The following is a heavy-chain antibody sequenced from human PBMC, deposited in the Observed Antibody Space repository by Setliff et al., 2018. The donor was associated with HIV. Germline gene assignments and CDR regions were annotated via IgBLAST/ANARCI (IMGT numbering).Heavy chain of an antibody. CDR3: AHRRGGYNWNDADLDY. CDR2: IYWDDDK. D-gene: IGHD1-20*01. J-gene: IGHJ4*02. CDR1: GFSLSTSGVG. V-gene: IGHV2-5*02. Sequence: GSGPTLVNPTQTLTLTCSFSGFSLSTSGVGVGWIRQPPGKALEWLALIYWDDDKRYSPSLKSRLTITKDTSKNQVVLTMTNMDPVDTATYYCAHRRGGYNWNDADLDYWGQGTLVTVSS.